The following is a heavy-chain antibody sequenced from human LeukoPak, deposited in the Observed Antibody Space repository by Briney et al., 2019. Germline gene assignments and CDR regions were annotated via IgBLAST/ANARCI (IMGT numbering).Heavy chain of an antibody. V-gene: IGHV4-61*05. CDR1: GGSISSSSYY. Sequence: SETLSLTCTVSGGSISSSSYYWGWIRQPPGKGLEWIGYIYYSGSTNYNPSLKSRVTISVDTSKNQFSLKLSSVAAADTAVYYCARQAVAAVGMDVWGQGTTVTVSS. CDR2: IYYSGST. J-gene: IGHJ6*02. D-gene: IGHD6-19*01. CDR3: ARQAVAAVGMDV.